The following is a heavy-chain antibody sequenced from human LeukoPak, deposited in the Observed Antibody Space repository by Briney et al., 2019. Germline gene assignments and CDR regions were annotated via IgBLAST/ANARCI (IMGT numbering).Heavy chain of an antibody. Sequence: GASVKVSCKASGYTFTSYDINWVRQAPGQGLEWMGWINPNSGGTNYAQKFQGRVTMTRDTSISTAYMELSRLRSDDTAVYYCARGPPQYYDILTGYYNVHFDYWGQGTLVTVSS. CDR2: INPNSGGT. D-gene: IGHD3-9*01. J-gene: IGHJ4*02. CDR3: ARGPPQYYDILTGYYNVHFDY. CDR1: GYTFTSYD. V-gene: IGHV1-2*02.